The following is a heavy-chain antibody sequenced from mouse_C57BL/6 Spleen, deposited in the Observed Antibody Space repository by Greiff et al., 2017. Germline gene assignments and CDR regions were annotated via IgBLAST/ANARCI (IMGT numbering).Heavy chain of an antibody. CDR2: IYPGDGDT. Sequence: QVQLKESGAELVKPGASVKISCKASGYAFSSYWMNWVKQRPGKGLEWIGQIYPGDGDTNYNGKFKGKATLTADKSSSTAYMQLSSLTSEDSAVYFCARGTTVVATRAMDYWGQGTSVTVSS. V-gene: IGHV1-80*01. J-gene: IGHJ4*01. D-gene: IGHD1-1*01. CDR1: GYAFSSYW. CDR3: ARGTTVVATRAMDY.